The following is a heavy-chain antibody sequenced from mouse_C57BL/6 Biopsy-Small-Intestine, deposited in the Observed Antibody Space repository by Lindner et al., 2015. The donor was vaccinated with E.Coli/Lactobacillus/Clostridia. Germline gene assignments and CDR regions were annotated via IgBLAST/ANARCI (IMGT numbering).Heavy chain of an antibody. CDR2: INPYNDGT. J-gene: IGHJ3*01. V-gene: IGHV1-14*01. Sequence: QLQSLDLRCKAWGFSEDVLLRLLDYTFSSYVMYWVKQKPGQGLEWIGYINPYNDGTKYNEKFKGKATLTSDKSSSTAYMELSSLTSEDSAVYYCARDDAAFAYWGQGTLVTVSA. CDR3: ARDDAAFAY. CDR1: DYTFSSYV.